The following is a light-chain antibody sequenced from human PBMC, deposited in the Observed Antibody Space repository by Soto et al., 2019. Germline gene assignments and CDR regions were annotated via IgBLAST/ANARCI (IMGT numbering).Light chain of an antibody. Sequence: QSVLTQPPSVSGAPGQGVTISCTGSSSDIGAGYDVQWYQHLPGSAPKLLIFRNTDRPSGVPGRFSGSKSGISASLAITGLQAEDEADYYCQTYDNSLSAHYVFGTGTKLTVL. J-gene: IGLJ1*01. V-gene: IGLV1-40*01. CDR2: RNT. CDR1: SSDIGAGYD. CDR3: QTYDNSLSAHYV.